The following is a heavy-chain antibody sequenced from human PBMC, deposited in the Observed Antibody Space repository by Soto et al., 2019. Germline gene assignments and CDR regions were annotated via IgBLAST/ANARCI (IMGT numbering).Heavy chain of an antibody. V-gene: IGHV3-23*01. J-gene: IGHJ4*02. Sequence: QPGGSLRLSCAASGFTFSSYAMSWVRQAPGKGLEWVSAISGSGGSTYYADSVKGRFTISRDNSKNTLYLQMNSLRAEDTAVYYCAKYTFGRGAQAIDFDYWGQGTLVTVSS. CDR2: ISGSGGST. CDR3: AKYTFGRGAQAIDFDY. D-gene: IGHD3-16*01. CDR1: GFTFSSYA.